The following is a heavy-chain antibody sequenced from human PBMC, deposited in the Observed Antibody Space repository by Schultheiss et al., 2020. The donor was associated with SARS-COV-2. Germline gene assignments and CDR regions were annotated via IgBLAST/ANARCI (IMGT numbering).Heavy chain of an antibody. J-gene: IGHJ4*02. CDR3: ARKQYDAPYFDY. CDR2: IYTSGST. D-gene: IGHD1-1*01. Sequence: SETLSLTCTVSGGSISSGSYYWSWIRQPAGKGLEWIGRIYTSGSTNYNPSLQSRVTMSVDTSTKEFSLNLNSVSAADTAVYYCARKQYDAPYFDYWGQGILVTVSS. V-gene: IGHV4-61*02. CDR1: GGSISSGSYY.